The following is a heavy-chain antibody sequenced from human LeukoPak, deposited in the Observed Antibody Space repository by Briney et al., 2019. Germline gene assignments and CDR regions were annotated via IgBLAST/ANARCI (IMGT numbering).Heavy chain of an antibody. V-gene: IGHV4-59*11. CDR2: ISYTGSA. CDR1: GGYINSHY. J-gene: IGHJ3*02. CDR3: ASHYGSGLYDAFDI. D-gene: IGHD3-10*01. Sequence: SETLSLTCTVSGGYINSHYWGWIRQPPGKVLEYIGYISYTGSAIYSPSLESRVTISIDTSKKQFSLKLSSVTAADTAVYYCASHYGSGLYDAFDIWGQGTMVTVSS.